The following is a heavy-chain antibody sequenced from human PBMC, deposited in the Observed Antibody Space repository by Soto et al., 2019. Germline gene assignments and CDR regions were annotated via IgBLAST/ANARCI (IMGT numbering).Heavy chain of an antibody. J-gene: IGHJ6*02. CDR1: GDSISSGNKY. V-gene: IGHV4-30-4*01. D-gene: IGHD3-16*01. CDR3: ARVPSPFDYYYAMDV. Sequence: SETLSLTCTVSGDSISSGNKYWSWIRQPPGKGLERIGYIFSSETTYYNPSLQSRLTMSLDASQNQFSLKLNSLTDADTAVYFCARVPSPFDYYYAMDVWGQGTTVTVSS. CDR2: IFSSETT.